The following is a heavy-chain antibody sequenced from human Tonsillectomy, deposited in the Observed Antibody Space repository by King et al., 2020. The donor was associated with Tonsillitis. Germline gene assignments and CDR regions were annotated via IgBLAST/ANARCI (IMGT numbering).Heavy chain of an antibody. V-gene: IGHV3-23*04. Sequence: VQLVESGGGLVQPGGALRLSCAASGFTFSRYAMSWVRQAPGKGLEWVSSISGSGGGAYYADSVKGRFTISRDNSKNTLSLQMSGLRAEDTALYYCAKERDYTNYYYSMDVWGKGTTVTVS. CDR2: ISGSGGGA. D-gene: IGHD4-11*01. CDR1: GFTFSRYA. J-gene: IGHJ6*03. CDR3: AKERDYTNYYYSMDV.